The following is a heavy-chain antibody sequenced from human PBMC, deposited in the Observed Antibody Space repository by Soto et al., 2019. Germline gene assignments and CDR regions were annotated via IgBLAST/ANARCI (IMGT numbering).Heavy chain of an antibody. J-gene: IGHJ2*01. D-gene: IGHD6-19*01. Sequence: EVQLVESGGGLVQPGGSLRLSCAASGFTFSSYSMNWVRQAPGKGLEWVSYISSSSSTIYYADSVKGRFTNSRDNAKKSLDLQMNSLRDEDTAVYYCARGGQISSGWDWYFDLWGRGTLVTVSA. CDR2: ISSSSSTI. CDR3: ARGGQISSGWDWYFDL. CDR1: GFTFSSYS. V-gene: IGHV3-48*02.